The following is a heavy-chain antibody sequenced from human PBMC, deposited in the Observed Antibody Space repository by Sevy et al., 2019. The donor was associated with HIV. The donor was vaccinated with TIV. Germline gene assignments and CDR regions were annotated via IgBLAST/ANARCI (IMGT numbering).Heavy chain of an antibody. CDR1: GFPFNDHA. V-gene: IGHV3-9*01. D-gene: IGHD2-21*01. Sequence: GGSLRLSCAASGFPFNDHAMHWVRLVPGKGLEWVSGISWNSRNIGYADSVKGRFTISRDNTRHSVYLEMHSLRPEDTALYYCAKDFNRGCGGVNCYSYYYYFYGLDVWGQGTTVTVSS. CDR2: ISWNSRNI. CDR3: AKDFNRGCGGVNCYSYYYYFYGLDV. J-gene: IGHJ6*02.